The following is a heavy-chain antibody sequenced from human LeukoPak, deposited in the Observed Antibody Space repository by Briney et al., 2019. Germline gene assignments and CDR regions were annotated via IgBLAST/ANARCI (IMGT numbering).Heavy chain of an antibody. CDR3: ARGPAVYDSSGYYTDY. Sequence: SGTLSLTCAVYGGSFSGYYWSWIRQPPGKGLEWIGEINHSGSTNYNPSLKSRVTISVDTSKNQFSLKLSSVTAADTAVYYCARGPAVYDSSGYYTDYWGQGTLVTVSS. CDR1: GGSFSGYY. CDR2: INHSGST. V-gene: IGHV4-34*01. J-gene: IGHJ4*02. D-gene: IGHD3-22*01.